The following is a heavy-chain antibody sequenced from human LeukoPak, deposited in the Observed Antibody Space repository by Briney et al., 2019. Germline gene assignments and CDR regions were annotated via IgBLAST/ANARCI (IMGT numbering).Heavy chain of an antibody. D-gene: IGHD3-10*01. Sequence: GGSLRLSCAASGFTFSSYGMHWVRQAPGKGLEWVAVIWYDGSNKYYADSVKGRFTISRDNSKNTLYLQMNSLRAGDTAVYYCARDRYYGSGSPGYNWFDPWGQGTLVTVSS. J-gene: IGHJ5*02. CDR3: ARDRYYGSGSPGYNWFDP. CDR1: GFTFSSYG. V-gene: IGHV3-33*01. CDR2: IWYDGSNK.